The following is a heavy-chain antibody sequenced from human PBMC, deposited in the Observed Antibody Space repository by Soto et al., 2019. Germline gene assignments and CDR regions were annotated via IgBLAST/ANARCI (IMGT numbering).Heavy chain of an antibody. J-gene: IGHJ6*02. CDR1: GGTFSSHA. D-gene: IGHD1-26*01. CDR3: ARRGGSYLYYYGMDV. V-gene: IGHV1-69*13. Sequence: SVKVSCKASGGTFSSHAISWVRQAPGQGLEWMGGIIPIFGTANYAQKFQGRVTITADESTSTAYMELSSLRSEDTAVYYCARRGGSYLYYYGMDVWGQGTTVTVSS. CDR2: IIPIFGTA.